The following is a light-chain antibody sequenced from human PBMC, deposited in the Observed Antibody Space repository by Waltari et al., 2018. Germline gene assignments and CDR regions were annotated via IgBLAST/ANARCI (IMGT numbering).Light chain of an antibody. CDR1: KLGNRF. J-gene: IGLJ2*01. CDR2: QDM. V-gene: IGLV3-1*01. Sequence: SYELTQPPSVSVSPGQPASITCSGDKLGNRFASWYQQRPGQSPVLIIFQDMKRPSGIRERFSGSNSGNTATLTISGTQAMDEADYFGQAGDSNTGVFGGGTKLTVL. CDR3: QAGDSNTGV.